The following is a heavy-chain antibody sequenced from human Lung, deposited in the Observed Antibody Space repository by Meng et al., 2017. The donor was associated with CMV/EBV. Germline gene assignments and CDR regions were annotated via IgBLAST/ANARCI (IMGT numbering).Heavy chain of an antibody. CDR3: ARDRQNSNYGSTDY. V-gene: IGHV3-21*06. D-gene: IGHD4-11*01. J-gene: IGHJ4*02. Sequence: ESXKISCLGSGFDFSTYSMNWFRQAPGKGPEWVSSISSSSSYIYYADSVKGRFTVSRNNANDSLYLQMNSLRAEDTGVYYCARDRQNSNYGSTDYWGQGXLVTVSS. CDR2: ISSSSSYI. CDR1: GFDFSTYS.